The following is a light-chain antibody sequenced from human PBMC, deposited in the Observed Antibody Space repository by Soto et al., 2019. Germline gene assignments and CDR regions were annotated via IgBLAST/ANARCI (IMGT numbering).Light chain of an antibody. J-gene: IGLJ2*01. CDR3: SSYTSSSTLVV. CDR2: DVN. Sequence: QSVLTQPASVSGSPGQSITISCTGTSRDVGGYNYVSWYQQHPGKAPKLMIYDVNNRPSGVSNRFSGSKSGNTASLTISGLQAEDEADYYCSSYTSSSTLVVFGGGTQLTVL. V-gene: IGLV2-14*01. CDR1: SRDVGGYNY.